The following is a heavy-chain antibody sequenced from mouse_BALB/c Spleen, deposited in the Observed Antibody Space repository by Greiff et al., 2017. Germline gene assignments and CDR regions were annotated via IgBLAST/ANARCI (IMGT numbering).Heavy chain of an antibody. Sequence: QVQLQQSGAELMKPGASVKISCKATGYTFSSYWIEWVKQRPGHGLEWIGEILPGSGSTNYNEKFKGKATFTADTSSNTAYMQLSSLTSEDSAVYYCARGGSGYYYAMDYWGQGTSVTVSS. J-gene: IGHJ4*01. CDR3: ARGGSGYYYAMDY. CDR1: GYTFSSYW. CDR2: ILPGSGST. V-gene: IGHV1-9*01.